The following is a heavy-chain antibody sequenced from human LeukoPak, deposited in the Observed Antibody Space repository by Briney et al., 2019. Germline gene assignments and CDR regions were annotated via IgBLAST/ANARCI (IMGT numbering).Heavy chain of an antibody. Sequence: ASVKVSCKASGYTFTGYYIHWVRQAPGQGLEWMGWINPNSRDTNFAQKFQGRVTMTRDTSISTAYMELRSLRSDDTAVYYCARDGDYDWGTNYHYYYGMDVWGQGTTVTVSS. D-gene: IGHD3-16*01. V-gene: IGHV1-2*02. CDR3: ARDGDYDWGTNYHYYYGMDV. CDR1: GYTFTGYY. CDR2: INPNSRDT. J-gene: IGHJ6*02.